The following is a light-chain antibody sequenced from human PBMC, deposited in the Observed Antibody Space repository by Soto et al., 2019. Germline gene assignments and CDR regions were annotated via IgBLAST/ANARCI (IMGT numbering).Light chain of an antibody. CDR1: ISNIGGNS. CDR2: DDN. CDR3: GSWDSSLSAYV. V-gene: IGLV1-51*01. J-gene: IGLJ1*01. Sequence: QSVLTQPPSLSAAPGQKVTISCSGSISNIGGNSVSWYQQLPGTAPKLLIYDDNKRPSGIPDRFSGSKSGTSATLGITGFQTGDEAGYYCGSWDSSLSAYVFGTGTKVTVL.